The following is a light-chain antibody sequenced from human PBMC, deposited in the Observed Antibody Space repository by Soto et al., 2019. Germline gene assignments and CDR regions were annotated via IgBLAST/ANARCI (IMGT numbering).Light chain of an antibody. J-gene: IGLJ1*01. Sequence: SYELTQPPSVSVSPGQTASITCSGDKLGNKYASWYQQKPGQSPVLVIYQDTKRPSGIPERFSGSNSGNTATLTISGTQAMDEADYYWQAWDTSTSYVFGTGTKLAVL. CDR1: KLGNKY. CDR2: QDT. V-gene: IGLV3-1*01. CDR3: QAWDTSTSYV.